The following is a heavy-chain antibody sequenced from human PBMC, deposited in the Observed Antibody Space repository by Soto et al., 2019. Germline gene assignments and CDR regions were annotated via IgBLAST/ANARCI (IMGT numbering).Heavy chain of an antibody. J-gene: IGHJ4*02. CDR2: IIPIFGTA. CDR1: GGTFSSYA. V-gene: IGHV1-69*13. CDR3: ARERCSGGSCPPYYFDY. Sequence: SVKVSCKASGGTFSSYAISWVRQAPGQGLEWMGGIIPIFGTANYAQKFQGRVTITADESTSTAYMELSSLRSEDTAVYYCARERCSGGSCPPYYFDYWGQGTLVTVSS. D-gene: IGHD2-15*01.